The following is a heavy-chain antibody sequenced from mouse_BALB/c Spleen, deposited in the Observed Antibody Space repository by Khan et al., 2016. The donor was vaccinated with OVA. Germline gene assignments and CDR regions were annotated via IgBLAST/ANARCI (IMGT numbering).Heavy chain of an antibody. CDR1: GFTFSDYY. V-gene: IGHV5-4*02. D-gene: IGHD1-1*02. Sequence: EVELVESGGGLVKPGGSLKLSCAASGFTFSDYYMYWVRQTPEKRLEWVATISDGGSYTYCPDSVKGRVTISRDDGKNNLYLQMSSLKSEDSAMYYCARGFYGGPFIYWGQGTLVTVSA. J-gene: IGHJ3*01. CDR3: ARGFYGGPFIY. CDR2: ISDGGSYT.